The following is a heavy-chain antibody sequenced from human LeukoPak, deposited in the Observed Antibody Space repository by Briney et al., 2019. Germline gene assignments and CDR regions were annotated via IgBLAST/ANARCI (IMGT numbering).Heavy chain of an antibody. D-gene: IGHD2-2*02. Sequence: SETLSLTCNVSSGSISSGHYYWSWIRQPPGQGLEWIGYIYHSGSTFYNPSLKSRVTISVDTSKNQFSLKLSSVTAADTAVYYCARQPPGDCSSTSCYTDYWGQGTRVTVSS. CDR2: IYHSGST. J-gene: IGHJ4*02. CDR3: ARQPPGDCSSTSCYTDY. V-gene: IGHV4-30-4*08. CDR1: SGSISSGHYY.